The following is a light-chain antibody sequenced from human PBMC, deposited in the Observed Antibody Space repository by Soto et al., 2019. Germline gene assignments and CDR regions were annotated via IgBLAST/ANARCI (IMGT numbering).Light chain of an antibody. CDR2: GSS. Sequence: EIVLTQSPGTLSLSPGERATLSCRASQSVSSSYLAWYQQKPGQAPRLLIYGSSSRATGIPDRFSGRGSGTDFNLTISRLKPVDFAVYYCQQYGSSPLTFGGGPKVEIK. J-gene: IGKJ4*01. CDR3: QQYGSSPLT. CDR1: QSVSSSY. V-gene: IGKV3-20*01.